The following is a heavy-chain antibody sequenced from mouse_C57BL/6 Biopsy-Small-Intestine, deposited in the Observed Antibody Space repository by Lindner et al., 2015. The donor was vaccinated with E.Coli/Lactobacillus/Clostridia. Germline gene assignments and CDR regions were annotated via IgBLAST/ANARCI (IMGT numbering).Heavy chain of an antibody. CDR3: AREDYGNSWFAY. Sequence: VQLQESGAELVKPGASVKVSCKASGYAFSSYWMNWVKQRPGKGLEWIGRIYPGDGDTNYNGKFKGKATLTADKSSSTAYMQLSSLTSEDSAVYFCAREDYGNSWFAYWGQGTLVTVSA. V-gene: IGHV1-80*01. D-gene: IGHD2-1*01. CDR2: IYPGDGDT. CDR1: GYAFSSYW. J-gene: IGHJ3*01.